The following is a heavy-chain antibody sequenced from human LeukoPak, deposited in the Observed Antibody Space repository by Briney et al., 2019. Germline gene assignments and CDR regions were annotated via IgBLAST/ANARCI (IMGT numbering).Heavy chain of an antibody. CDR2: IYYSGST. J-gene: IGHJ4*02. CDR1: GGSISSGDYY. Sequence: SETLSLTCTISGGSISSGDYYWSWIRQPPGKGLEWIGYIYYSGSTCYNPSLKSRVTISVDTSKNQFSLKLSSVTAADTAVYYCARAPTTMVRYLPRAFDYWGQGTLVTVSS. V-gene: IGHV4-30-4*08. CDR3: ARAPTTMVRYLPRAFDY. D-gene: IGHD3-10*01.